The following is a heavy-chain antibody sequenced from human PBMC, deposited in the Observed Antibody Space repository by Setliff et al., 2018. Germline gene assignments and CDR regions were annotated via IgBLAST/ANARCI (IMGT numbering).Heavy chain of an antibody. V-gene: IGHV1-69*13. Sequence: GASVKVSCKASGGTFSSYAISWVRQAPGQGLEWMGGIIPIFGTANYAQKFQGRVTITADESTSTAYMELSSLRSEDTAVYYCAKLPSLWAAVQTNWFDPWGQGTLVTVSS. J-gene: IGHJ5*02. CDR1: GGTFSSYA. D-gene: IGHD1-26*01. CDR2: IIPIFGTA. CDR3: AKLPSLWAAVQTNWFDP.